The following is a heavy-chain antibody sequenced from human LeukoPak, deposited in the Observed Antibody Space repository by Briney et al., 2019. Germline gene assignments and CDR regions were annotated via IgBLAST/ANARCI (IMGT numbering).Heavy chain of an antibody. CDR3: ARIQLWSWFDP. Sequence: SETLSLTCTVSGYSISGGYYWGWIRQPPGKGLEWIGSIYHSGSTYYNPSLKSRVTISVDTSKNQFSLKLSSVTAADTAVYYCARIQLWSWFDPWGQGTLVTVSS. V-gene: IGHV4-38-2*02. CDR2: IYHSGST. D-gene: IGHD5-18*01. J-gene: IGHJ5*02. CDR1: GYSISGGYY.